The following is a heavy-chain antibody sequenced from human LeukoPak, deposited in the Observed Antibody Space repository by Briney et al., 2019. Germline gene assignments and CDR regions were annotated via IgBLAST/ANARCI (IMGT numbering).Heavy chain of an antibody. V-gene: IGHV3-21*01. D-gene: IGHD1-26*01. J-gene: IGHJ3*01. Sequence: GGSLRLSCAASGFTFSSYSMNWVRQAPGKGLEWVSSISSSSGYIYYADSVKGRFTISRDNAKNSLYLQMNSLRAEDTAVYYCARVDSWELPVWGQGTMVTVSS. CDR2: ISSSSGYI. CDR1: GFTFSSYS. CDR3: ARVDSWELPV.